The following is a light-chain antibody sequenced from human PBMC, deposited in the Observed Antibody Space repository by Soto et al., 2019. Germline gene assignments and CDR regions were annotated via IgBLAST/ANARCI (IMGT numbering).Light chain of an antibody. Sequence: EIVLTQSPGTLSLSPGEGATLSCRASQSVSSSYLAWYQQKPGQPPRLLIYGASRRATGIPDRFSGSGSGTDFTITISRLEPEDFAVYYCQHYGNSPPMYTFGQGTKLEIK. CDR2: GAS. CDR3: QHYGNSPPMYT. V-gene: IGKV3-20*01. J-gene: IGKJ2*01. CDR1: QSVSSSY.